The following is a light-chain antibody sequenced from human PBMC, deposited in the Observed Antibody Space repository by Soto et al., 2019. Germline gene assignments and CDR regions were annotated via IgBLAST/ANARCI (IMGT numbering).Light chain of an antibody. CDR1: SSNIGSNT. CDR2: SNN. Sequence: QSVLTQPPSASGTPGQRVTISCSGSSSNIGSNTVNWYQQLPGTAPKLLIYSNNQRPSGVPDRFFGSKSGTSASLAISGLQSEDEADSYCAAWDDSLNGFYVFGTGTKVTVL. J-gene: IGLJ1*01. V-gene: IGLV1-44*01. CDR3: AAWDDSLNGFYV.